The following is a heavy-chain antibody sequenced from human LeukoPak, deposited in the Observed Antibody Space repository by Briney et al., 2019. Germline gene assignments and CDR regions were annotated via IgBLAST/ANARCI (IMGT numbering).Heavy chain of an antibody. CDR3: ARSDYGDSKLDY. CDR2: TYYSGST. CDR1: SVSISSFY. J-gene: IGHJ4*02. D-gene: IGHD4-17*01. Sequence: KPSETLSLTCTVSSVSISSFYWRWIRQPPGKGLEWIVYTYYSGSTNYNASLKSRVTISVDTSKNQFSLKLSSVTAADTAVYYCARSDYGDSKLDYWGQGTLVTVSS. V-gene: IGHV4-59*01.